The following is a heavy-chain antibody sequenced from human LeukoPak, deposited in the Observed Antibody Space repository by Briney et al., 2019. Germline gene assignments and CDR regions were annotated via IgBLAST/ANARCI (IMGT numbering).Heavy chain of an antibody. CDR3: ARVEVVPAAILVEYYYYYMDV. D-gene: IGHD2-2*02. CDR2: IIPIFGTA. CDR1: GGTFSSYA. J-gene: IGHJ6*03. V-gene: IGHV1-69*05. Sequence: GASVKVSCKASGGTFSSYAISWVRQAPGQGLEWMGGIIPIFGTANYAQKFQGRVTITTDESTGTAYMELSSLRSEDTAVYYCARVEVVPAAILVEYYYYYMDVWGKGTTVTVSS.